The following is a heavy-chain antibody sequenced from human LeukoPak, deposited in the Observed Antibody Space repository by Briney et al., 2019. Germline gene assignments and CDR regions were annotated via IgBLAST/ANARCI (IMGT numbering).Heavy chain of an antibody. CDR1: GFTFDDYA. D-gene: IGHD2-15*01. CDR2: ISWNSDSI. V-gene: IGHV3-9*01. Sequence: GRSLRLSCAASGFTFDDYAMHWVRQAPGKGLGWVSSISWNSDSIGYADSVKGRFTISRDNAKNSLYLQMNSLRAEDTALYYCAKGSGGSCSSGWFDPWGQGTLVTVSS. J-gene: IGHJ5*02. CDR3: AKGSGGSCSSGWFDP.